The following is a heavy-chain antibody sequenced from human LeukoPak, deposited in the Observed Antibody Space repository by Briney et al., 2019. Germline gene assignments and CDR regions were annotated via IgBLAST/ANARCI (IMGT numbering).Heavy chain of an antibody. CDR2: INPGGDNT. CDR1: GYTFTNYY. J-gene: IGHJ3*02. V-gene: IGHV1-46*01. D-gene: IGHD5-24*01. CDR3: ARIRDGYNDAYDI. Sequence: ASVKVSCKASGYTFTNYYIHWVRQAPGQGLEWMGLINPGGDNTDYAQNFQGRVTMTRDTSTSTVYMGLSSLRSEDTAVYYCARIRDGYNDAYDIWGQGTTATVSS.